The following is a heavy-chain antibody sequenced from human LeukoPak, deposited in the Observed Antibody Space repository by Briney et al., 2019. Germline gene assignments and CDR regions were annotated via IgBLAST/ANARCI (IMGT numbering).Heavy chain of an antibody. D-gene: IGHD6-13*01. CDR2: INHSGST. CDR3: ARQTRIAAAGN. V-gene: IGHV4-34*01. CDR1: GGSFSGYY. J-gene: IGHJ4*02. Sequence: SETLSLTCAVYGGSFSGYYWSWIRQPPGKGLEWIGEINHSGSTNYNPSLKSRVTISVDTSKNQFSLKLSSVTAADTAVYYCARQTRIAAAGNWGQGTLVTVSS.